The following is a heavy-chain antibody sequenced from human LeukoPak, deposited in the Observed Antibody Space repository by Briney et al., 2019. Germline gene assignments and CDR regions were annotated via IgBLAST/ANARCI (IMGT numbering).Heavy chain of an antibody. V-gene: IGHV3-23*01. Sequence: GGSLRLSCAASGFTFSSYAMSWVRQAPGKGLEWVSGIFGSGGSTHYADSVKGRFTISRDNSKNTLYLQLNSLRAEDTAVYHCAKRGDPYYFDYWGQGALVTVSA. CDR1: GFTFSSYA. CDR2: IFGSGGST. J-gene: IGHJ4*02. CDR3: AKRGDPYYFDY. D-gene: IGHD2-21*02.